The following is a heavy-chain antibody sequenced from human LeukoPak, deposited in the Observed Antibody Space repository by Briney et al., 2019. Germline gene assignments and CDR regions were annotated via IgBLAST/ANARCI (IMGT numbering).Heavy chain of an antibody. V-gene: IGHV3-23*01. CDR1: GITFSTYA. CDR2: IRGSGGGT. D-gene: IGHD4-17*01. J-gene: IGHJ3*02. Sequence: PGGSLRLSCAASGITFSTYAMTWVRQAPGKGLEWVSSIRGSGGGTDYADSVKGRFTISRDNSRDTLFLQMNSLRAEDTALYYCTRDPNGDYVGAFDMRGPETMVTVSS. CDR3: TRDPNGDYVGAFDM.